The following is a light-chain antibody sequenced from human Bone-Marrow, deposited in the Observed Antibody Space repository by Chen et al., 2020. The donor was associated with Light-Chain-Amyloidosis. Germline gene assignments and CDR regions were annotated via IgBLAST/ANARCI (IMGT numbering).Light chain of an antibody. J-gene: IGLJ2*01. CDR3: CSYAGRYVA. CDR1: SSNIGSRP. V-gene: IGLV1-44*01. CDR2: TNT. Sequence: QSVLTQPPSASGTPGQRVTISCSGSSSNIGSRPVNWYQHFPGTAPKLLISTNTQRPSGVPDRFSGAKSGNTASLIISGLQAEDEADYYCCSYAGRYVAFGGGTKLTVL.